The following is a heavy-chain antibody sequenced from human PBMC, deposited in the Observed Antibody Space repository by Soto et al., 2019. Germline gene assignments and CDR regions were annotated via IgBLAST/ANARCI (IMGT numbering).Heavy chain of an antibody. CDR2: ISYDGVNK. CDR1: GFTFSGFA. Sequence: QVQLVESGGGVVQPGRSLRLSCATSGFTFSGFAMHWVRQAPGKGLEWVALISYDGVNKYYADSVKGRFTISRAASKNTTFLEMNSLIPEDTAVYYCARDTVGFCSGASCYESHFDFWGRGTLVTVSS. D-gene: IGHD2-15*01. V-gene: IGHV3-30-3*01. CDR3: ARDTVGFCSGASCYESHFDF. J-gene: IGHJ4*02.